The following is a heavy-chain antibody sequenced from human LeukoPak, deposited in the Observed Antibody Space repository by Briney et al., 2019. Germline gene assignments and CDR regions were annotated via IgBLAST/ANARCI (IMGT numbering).Heavy chain of an antibody. Sequence: GGSLRLSCAASGFTFSSYGMHWVRQAPGKGLEWVAVIWYDGSNKYYADSVRGRFTISRDNSKNTLYLQMNSLRAEDTAVYYCASLRGYSYGYNPFDYWGQGTLVTVSS. CDR1: GFTFSSYG. J-gene: IGHJ4*02. CDR3: ASLRGYSYGYNPFDY. CDR2: IWYDGSNK. V-gene: IGHV3-33*01. D-gene: IGHD5-18*01.